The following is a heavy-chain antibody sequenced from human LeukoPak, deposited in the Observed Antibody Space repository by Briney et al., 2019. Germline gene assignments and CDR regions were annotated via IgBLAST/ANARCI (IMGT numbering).Heavy chain of an antibody. CDR3: ARDRATVIRQLPYYMDV. Sequence: SVKVSCTASGGTLSSYAISWVRQAPGQGLRWLGGIIAIIVTATSAQNFPGRVTITADKSTSTAYMELSSLRSEDTAVYYCARDRATVIRQLPYYMDVWGKGTTVTVSS. V-gene: IGHV1-69*06. D-gene: IGHD4-17*01. J-gene: IGHJ6*03. CDR1: GGTLSSYA. CDR2: IIAIIVTA.